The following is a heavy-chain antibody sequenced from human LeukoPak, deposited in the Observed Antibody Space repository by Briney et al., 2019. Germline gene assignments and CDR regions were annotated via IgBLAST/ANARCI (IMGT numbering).Heavy chain of an antibody. Sequence: SETLSLTCAVYGGSFSGYYWSWIRQPPGKGLEWIGEINHSGSTNYNPSLKSRVTISVDTSKNQFSLKLSSVTAADTAVYYCARGDSSSWYSDDAFDTWGQGTMVTVSS. D-gene: IGHD6-13*01. CDR3: ARGDSSSWYSDDAFDT. V-gene: IGHV4-34*01. J-gene: IGHJ3*02. CDR1: GGSFSGYY. CDR2: INHSGST.